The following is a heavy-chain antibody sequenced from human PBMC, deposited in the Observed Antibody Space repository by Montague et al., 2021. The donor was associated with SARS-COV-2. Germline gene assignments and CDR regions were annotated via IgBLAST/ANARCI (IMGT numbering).Heavy chain of an antibody. V-gene: IGHV2-70*04. CDR1: GFSLSTSGMR. CDR2: IDWDDDK. CDR3: ARSYYDILTAYYTPLDD. J-gene: IGHJ4*02. D-gene: IGHD3-9*01. Sequence: PALVKPTQTLTLTCTFSGFSLSTSGMRASWIRQPPGKALEWLARIDWDDDKFYSTSLKTRLTISKDTSKNQVVLTMTNMDPVDTATYYCARSYYDILTAYYTPLDDWGQGTLVTVSS.